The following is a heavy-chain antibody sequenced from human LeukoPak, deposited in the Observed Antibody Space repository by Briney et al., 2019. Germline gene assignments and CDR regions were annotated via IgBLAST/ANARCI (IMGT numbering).Heavy chain of an antibody. CDR3: ARGGAGGNLREEVGGGLVAAAGTGFDY. Sequence: GGSLRLSCAASGFTFSSYSMNWVRQAPGKGLEWVSYISSSSSTIYYADSVKGRFTISRDNAKNPLYLQMNSLRAEDTAVYYCARGGAGGNLREEVGGGLVAAAGTGFDYWGQGTLVTVSS. CDR1: GFTFSSYS. J-gene: IGHJ4*02. CDR2: ISSSSSTI. D-gene: IGHD6-13*01. V-gene: IGHV3-48*04.